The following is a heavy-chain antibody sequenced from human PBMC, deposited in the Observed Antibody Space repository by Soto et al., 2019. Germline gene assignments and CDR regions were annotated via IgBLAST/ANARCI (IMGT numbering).Heavy chain of an antibody. V-gene: IGHV3-23*01. J-gene: IGHJ5*01. Sequence: HPGGSLRLSCAASGFTFSIYAMSWVRQAPGKGLEWVSAISGSGDNTYYADPVKGRFTISRDNSKNTLYLQMNSLRAEDTAVYYCAKDSGFPRGRLIPNWFDSWGQGILVTVS. CDR1: GFTFSIYA. CDR2: ISGSGDNT. D-gene: IGHD3-10*01. CDR3: AKDSGFPRGRLIPNWFDS.